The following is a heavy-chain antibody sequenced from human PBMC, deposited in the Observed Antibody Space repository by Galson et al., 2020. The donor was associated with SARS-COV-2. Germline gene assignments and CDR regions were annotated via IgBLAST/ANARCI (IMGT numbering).Heavy chain of an antibody. J-gene: IGHJ6*02. Sequence: LSLSCAASGFTFSSYGMHWVRQAPGKGLEWVAVISYDGSNKYYADSVKGRFTISRDNSKNTLYLQMNSLRAEDTAVYYCAKTTGGNYYYGMDVWGQGTTVTVSS. CDR1: GFTFSSYG. V-gene: IGHV3-30*18. CDR2: ISYDGSNK. CDR3: AKTTGGNYYYGMDV. D-gene: IGHD1-1*01.